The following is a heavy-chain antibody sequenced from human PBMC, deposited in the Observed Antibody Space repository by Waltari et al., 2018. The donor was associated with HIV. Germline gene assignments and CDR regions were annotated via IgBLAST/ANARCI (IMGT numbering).Heavy chain of an antibody. Sequence: QVQLVESGGGVVQPGRSLRLSCAASGFTFSSYGMHWVRQAPGKGLECVAVIWYDGSNKYYADSVKGRFTISRDNSKNTLYLQMNSLRAEDTAVYYCARGGAVGSGSYYGDYWGQGTLVTVSS. D-gene: IGHD3-10*01. J-gene: IGHJ4*02. CDR2: IWYDGSNK. V-gene: IGHV3-33*01. CDR3: ARGGAVGSGSYYGDY. CDR1: GFTFSSYG.